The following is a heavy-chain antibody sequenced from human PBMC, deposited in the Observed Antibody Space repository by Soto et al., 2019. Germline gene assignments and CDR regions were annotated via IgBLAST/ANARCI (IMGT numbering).Heavy chain of an antibody. J-gene: IGHJ3*02. CDR2: ISSSSSYI. D-gene: IGHD2-15*01. CDR3: ARDYCSGGSCYRGIAFDI. V-gene: IGHV3-21*01. CDR1: GFTFSSFS. Sequence: GGSLRLSCAASGFTFSSFSMDWVRQAPGKGLEWVSSISSSSSYIYYADSVKGRFTISRDNAKNSLYLQMNSLRAEDTAVYYCARDYCSGGSCYRGIAFDIWGQGTMVTVSS.